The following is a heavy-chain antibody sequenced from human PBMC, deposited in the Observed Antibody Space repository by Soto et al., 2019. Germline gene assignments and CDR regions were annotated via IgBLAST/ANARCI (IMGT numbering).Heavy chain of an antibody. D-gene: IGHD3-22*01. CDR3: ARANYYDSSGQGTYFDY. CDR2: INHSGST. CDR1: GGSFSVYY. J-gene: IGHJ4*02. V-gene: IGHV4-34*01. Sequence: SETLSLTCAVYGGSFSVYYWSWIRHPPGKGLEWIGEINHSGSTNYNPSLKSRVTISVDTSKNQFSLKLSSVTAADTAVYYCARANYYDSSGQGTYFDYWGQGTLVTVSS.